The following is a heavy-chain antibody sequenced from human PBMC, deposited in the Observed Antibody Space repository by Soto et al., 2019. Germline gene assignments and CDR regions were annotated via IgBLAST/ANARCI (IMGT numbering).Heavy chain of an antibody. CDR2: IDTRGGT. CDR3: AKQVVVATIANYFDY. CDR1: GFTFSTSA. D-gene: IGHD2-21*02. Sequence: PGGSLRLSCAASGFTFSTSAMGWVRQAPGEGLEWVSSIDTRGGTYYTDSVKGRFTISRDNSKNTLYLQMNSLRAEDTAIFYCAKQVVVATIANYFDYWGQGTLVTVSS. V-gene: IGHV3-23*01. J-gene: IGHJ4*02.